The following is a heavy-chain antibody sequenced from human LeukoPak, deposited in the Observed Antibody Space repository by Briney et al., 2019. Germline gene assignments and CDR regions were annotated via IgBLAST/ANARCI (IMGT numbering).Heavy chain of an antibody. D-gene: IGHD6-13*01. CDR1: GYTFTSYA. V-gene: IGHV1-3*01. CDR3: SREGSSSLHPDH. Sequence: ASVKVSCKASGYTFTSYAMHWVRQAPGQRLEWMGWINVGNGNTRYSQKFQGRVTITRDTSASTVYMELSSLRSEDTAVYYCSREGSSSLHPDHWGQGTLVTVSS. CDR2: INVGNGNT. J-gene: IGHJ4*02.